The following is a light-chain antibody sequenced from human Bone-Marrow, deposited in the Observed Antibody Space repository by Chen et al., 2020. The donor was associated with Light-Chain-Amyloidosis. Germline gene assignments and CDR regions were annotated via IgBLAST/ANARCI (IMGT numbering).Light chain of an antibody. Sequence: SYVLTQPSSVSVAPGQTAPLACGGNNLGSKSVHWYQQTPGQAPLLGVYDDSDRPSGIPERLSGSNSGNTATLTISRVEAGDEADYYCQVWDRSSDRPVFGGGTKLTVL. CDR2: DDS. CDR3: QVWDRSSDRPV. CDR1: NLGSKS. V-gene: IGLV3-21*02. J-gene: IGLJ3*02.